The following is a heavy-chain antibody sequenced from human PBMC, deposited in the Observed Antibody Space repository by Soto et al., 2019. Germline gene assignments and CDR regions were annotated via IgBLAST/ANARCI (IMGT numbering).Heavy chain of an antibody. J-gene: IGHJ6*04. D-gene: IGHD6-13*01. V-gene: IGHV3-33*01. CDR2: IWNDGNGY. CDR1: GFTFNNYG. Sequence: QVQLVESGGGVVQPGRSLRLSCAASGFTFNNYGMHWVHQAPGKGLEWVAVIWNDGNGYYYANSVKGRFTISRDNSKNTLYLQMSSLRAEDTAVYYCARRQISPPTRGAASARGAMDVWGKGTTVTVSS. CDR3: ARRQISPPTRGAASARGAMDV.